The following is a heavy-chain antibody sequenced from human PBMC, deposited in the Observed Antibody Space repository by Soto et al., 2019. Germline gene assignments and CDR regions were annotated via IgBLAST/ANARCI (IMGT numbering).Heavy chain of an antibody. CDR3: ARGGSLYCSFDL. D-gene: IGHD1-26*01. CDR2: INAGNGNT. Sequence: QVQLVQSGAEVKKPGASVKVSCKASGYTFTNYAMHWVRQAPGQRLEWMGWINAGNGNTKYSQKFQGRVTITRDTSASTAYMALSSLRSEDTAVYYCARGGSLYCSFDLWGRGTLVTVSS. J-gene: IGHJ2*01. CDR1: GYTFTNYA. V-gene: IGHV1-3*01.